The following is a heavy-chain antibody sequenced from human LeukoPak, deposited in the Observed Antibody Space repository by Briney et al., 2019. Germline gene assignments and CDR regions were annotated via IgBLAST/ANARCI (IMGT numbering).Heavy chain of an antibody. Sequence: GGSLRLSCAASGFTFDNHAMTWVRQAPGKGREWVSLITGTGFDTYTANSVKGRFITSRDNSKNSLYLRLNSLRPEDTAMYYCAKMAIAKGATQGRGFLQFDLWGQGTLVTVSS. CDR1: GFTFDNHA. D-gene: IGHD2-21*01. V-gene: IGHV3-23*01. J-gene: IGHJ5*02. CDR3: AKMAIAKGATQGRGFLQFDL. CDR2: ITGTGFDT.